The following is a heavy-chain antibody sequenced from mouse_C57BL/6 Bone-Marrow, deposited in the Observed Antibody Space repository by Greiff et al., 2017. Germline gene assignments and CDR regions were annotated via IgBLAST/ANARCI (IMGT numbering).Heavy chain of an antibody. D-gene: IGHD2-4*01. J-gene: IGHJ4*01. CDR3: TRGRGITTSYYYAMDY. Sequence: DVMLVESGEGLVKPGGSLKLSCAASGFTFSSYAMSWVRQTPEKRLEWVAYISSGGDYIYYADTVKGRFTISRDNARNTLYLQMSSLKSEDTAMYYCTRGRGITTSYYYAMDYWGQGTSVTVAS. CDR1: GFTFSSYA. V-gene: IGHV5-9-1*02. CDR2: ISSGGDYI.